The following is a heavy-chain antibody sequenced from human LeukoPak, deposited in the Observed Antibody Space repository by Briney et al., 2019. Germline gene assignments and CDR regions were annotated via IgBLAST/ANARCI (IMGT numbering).Heavy chain of an antibody. CDR2: IYYSGST. CDR3: ARERRSSSGRGLLEY. V-gene: IGHV4-39*07. CDR1: GGSISSSSYY. J-gene: IGHJ4*02. D-gene: IGHD6-19*01. Sequence: SETLSLTCTVSGGSISSSSYYWGWIRQPPGKGLEWIGSIYYSGSTNYNPSLKSRVTISVDTSKNQFSLKLSSVTAADTAVYYCARERRSSSGRGLLEYWGQGTLVTVSS.